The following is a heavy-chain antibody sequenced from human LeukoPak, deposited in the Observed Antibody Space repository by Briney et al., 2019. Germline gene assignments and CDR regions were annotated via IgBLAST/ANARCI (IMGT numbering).Heavy chain of an antibody. V-gene: IGHV1-69*06. Sequence: GASVKVSCKASGGTFSSYAISWVRQAPGQGLEWMGGIIPIFGTANYAQKFQGRVTITADKSTSTAYMELSSLRSEDTAVYYCARANFLYCSSTTCLFDYWGQGTLVTVSS. J-gene: IGHJ4*02. CDR1: GGTFSSYA. CDR3: ARANFLYCSSTTCLFDY. CDR2: IIPIFGTA. D-gene: IGHD2-2*01.